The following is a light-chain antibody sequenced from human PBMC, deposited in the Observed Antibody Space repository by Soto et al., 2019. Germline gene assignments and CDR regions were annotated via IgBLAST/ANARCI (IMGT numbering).Light chain of an antibody. CDR3: AAWDDRLDVYV. V-gene: IGLV1-40*01. Sequence: QSVLTQPPSVSGAPGQRVTISCTGSSSNIGAHYDVHWYQQLPGTAPKLLIYGNSNRPSGVPDRFSGSKSGASASLSISGLQSEDEADYYCAAWDDRLDVYVFGTGTKGTVL. CDR1: SSNIGAHYD. CDR2: GNS. J-gene: IGLJ1*01.